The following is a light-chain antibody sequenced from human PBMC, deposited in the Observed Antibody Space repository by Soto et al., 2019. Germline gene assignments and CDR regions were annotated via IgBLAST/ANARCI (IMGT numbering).Light chain of an antibody. Sequence: DILLTQSPPTLSFSPSETATLSYRASQSVSSYLAWYQQKPGQAPRLLIYDASNRATGIPARFSGSGSGTDFTLTISSLEPEDFAVYYCQQRSNWPATFGQGTKVDI. J-gene: IGKJ1*01. CDR3: QQRSNWPAT. CDR2: DAS. CDR1: QSVSSY. V-gene: IGKV3-11*01.